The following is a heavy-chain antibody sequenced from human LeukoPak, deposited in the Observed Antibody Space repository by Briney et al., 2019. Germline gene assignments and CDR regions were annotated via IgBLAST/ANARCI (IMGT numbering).Heavy chain of an antibody. CDR3: AHSLIASRPFAS. CDR2: IYWIDNK. J-gene: IGHJ4*02. CDR1: GFSLTTSGVG. D-gene: IGHD6-6*01. Sequence: SGPTLVKPTQTLTLTCSFSGFSLTTSGVGVGWIRQSPGKALEWLALIYWIDNKRYNAALKNRLTITKDNSKSLVVLSLANVEPADTGTYFCAHSLIASRPFASWGQGILVTVSS. V-gene: IGHV2-5*01.